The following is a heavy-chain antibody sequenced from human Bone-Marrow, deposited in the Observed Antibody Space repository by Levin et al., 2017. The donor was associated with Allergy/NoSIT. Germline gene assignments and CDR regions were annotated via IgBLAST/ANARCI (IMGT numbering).Heavy chain of an antibody. J-gene: IGHJ4*02. CDR2: ISGTTGRT. Sequence: SCAASGFTFGIYVMSWVRQAPGKGLEWVSSISGTTGRTFYANSVEGRFTISRDNSKNTVYLQMNSLRDEDTAIYYCASYRDGPYIHFAYWGQGTRVSVSS. CDR3: ASYRDGPYIHFAY. D-gene: IGHD2-15*01. CDR1: GFTFGIYV. V-gene: IGHV3-23*01.